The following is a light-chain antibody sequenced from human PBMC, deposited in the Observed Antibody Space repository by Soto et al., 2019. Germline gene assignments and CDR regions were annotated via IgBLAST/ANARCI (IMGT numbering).Light chain of an antibody. CDR2: AAS. Sequence: DIQMTQSPSSLSASVGDRVTMTCRASQSISSYLNWYQQKPGKAPKLLIYAASSLQSGVPSRFSGSGSGTDVTLTISSLQPEDFATYYCQQSYSMPFTFGGGTKVDIK. CDR3: QQSYSMPFT. V-gene: IGKV1-39*01. CDR1: QSISSY. J-gene: IGKJ4*01.